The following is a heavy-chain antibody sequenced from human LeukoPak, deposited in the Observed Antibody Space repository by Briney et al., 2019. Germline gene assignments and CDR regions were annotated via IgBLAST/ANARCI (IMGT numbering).Heavy chain of an antibody. CDR3: ARDGEGSGSYYNWFDP. CDR1: GGSFSGYY. V-gene: IGHV4-34*01. Sequence: SETLSLTCAVYGGSFSGYYWSWIRQPPGKGLEWVGEINHSGSTNYNPSLKSRVTISVDTSKNQFSLKLSSVTAADTAVYYCARDGEGSGSYYNWFDPWGQGTLVTVSS. D-gene: IGHD3-10*01. J-gene: IGHJ5*02. CDR2: INHSGST.